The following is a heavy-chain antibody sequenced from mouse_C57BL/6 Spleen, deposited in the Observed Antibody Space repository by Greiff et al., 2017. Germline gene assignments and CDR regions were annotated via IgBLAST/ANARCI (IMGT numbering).Heavy chain of an antibody. D-gene: IGHD2-3*01. CDR1: GFTFSDYY. Sequence: EVQVLESEGGLVQPGSSMTLSCTASGFTFSDYYMAWVRQVPEKGLEWVSNITYDGSSTYYLDSFKSRFIISRDNAKNLLFLQMSSVKSEDTATYYGARGGWLAPFAYWGQGTLVTVSA. V-gene: IGHV5-16*01. J-gene: IGHJ3*01. CDR3: ARGGWLAPFAY. CDR2: ITYDGSST.